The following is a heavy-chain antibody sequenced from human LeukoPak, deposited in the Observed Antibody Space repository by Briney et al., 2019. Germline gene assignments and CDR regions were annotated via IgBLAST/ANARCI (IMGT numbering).Heavy chain of an antibody. Sequence: SVKVSCKASGGTFSSYAISWVRQAPGQGLEWMGRIIPIFGTANYAQKFQGRVAITTDESTSTAYMELSSLRSEDTAVYYCATDDVSGTTGGYWGQGTLVTVSS. D-gene: IGHD1-26*01. J-gene: IGHJ4*02. V-gene: IGHV1-69*05. CDR2: IIPIFGTA. CDR3: ATDDVSGTTGGY. CDR1: GGTFSSYA.